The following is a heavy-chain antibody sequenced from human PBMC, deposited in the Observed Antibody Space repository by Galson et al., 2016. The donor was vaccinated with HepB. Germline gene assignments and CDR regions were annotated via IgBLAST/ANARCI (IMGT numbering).Heavy chain of an antibody. CDR2: LSGSGGST. J-gene: IGHJ5*01. Sequence: SLRLSSAASGFTFSSHAMSWVRQAPGRGLEWVSCLSGSGGSTYYADSVKGRFTISRDNSKNTLYLQMNSLRAEDTAIYYCARDPSWYTSGWYDFWGQGTLVTVSS. D-gene: IGHD6-19*01. V-gene: IGHV3-23*01. CDR1: GFTFSSHA. CDR3: ARDPSWYTSGWYDF.